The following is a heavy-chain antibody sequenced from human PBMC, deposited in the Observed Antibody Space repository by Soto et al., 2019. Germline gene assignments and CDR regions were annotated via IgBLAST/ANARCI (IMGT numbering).Heavy chain of an antibody. V-gene: IGHV3-33*01. CDR3: ARDPSLSAVGAMPPPHYYFDY. CDR1: GFTFSSYG. Sequence: GSLRLSCAASGFTFSSYGMHWVRQAPGKGLEWVAVIWYDGSNKYYADSVKGRFTISRDNSKNTLYLQMNSLRAGDTAVYYCARDPSLSAVGAMPPPHYYFDYWGQGTLVTVSS. CDR2: IWYDGSNK. D-gene: IGHD1-26*01. J-gene: IGHJ4*02.